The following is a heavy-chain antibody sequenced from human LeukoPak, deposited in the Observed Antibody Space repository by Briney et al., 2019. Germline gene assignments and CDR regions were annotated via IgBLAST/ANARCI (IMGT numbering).Heavy chain of an antibody. CDR3: ARVGDIVVVVAATGPYYFDY. Sequence: SETLSLTCTVSGGSISNYYWSWIRQPPGKGLEWIGYIYYSGSTNYNPSLKSRVTISVDTSKNQFSLKLSSVTAADTAVYYCARVGDIVVVVAATGPYYFDYWGQGTLVTVSS. D-gene: IGHD2-15*01. CDR1: GGSISNYY. J-gene: IGHJ4*02. CDR2: IYYSGST. V-gene: IGHV4-59*12.